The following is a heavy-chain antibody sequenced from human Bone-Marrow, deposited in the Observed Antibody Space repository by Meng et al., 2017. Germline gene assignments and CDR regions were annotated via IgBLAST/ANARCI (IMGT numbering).Heavy chain of an antibody. Sequence: QLQLQESGPGLVKPSETLSLTCTVSGGSTTSTSYYWDWIRQSPAKGLEWIGTIGYSGTIVYNPSLSSRVTMTLDTSKNQFSLKLSSVTAPDTAVYYCARKAVAGNFDYWGQGTLVTVSS. CDR1: GGSTTSTSYY. J-gene: IGHJ4*02. CDR3: ARKAVAGNFDY. V-gene: IGHV4-39*01. CDR2: IGYSGTI. D-gene: IGHD6-13*01.